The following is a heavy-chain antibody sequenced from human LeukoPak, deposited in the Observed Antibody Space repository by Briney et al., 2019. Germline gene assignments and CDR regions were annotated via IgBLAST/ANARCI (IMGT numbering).Heavy chain of an antibody. J-gene: IGHJ4*02. V-gene: IGHV3-74*01. CDR3: ISYTSGCS. D-gene: IGHD5-12*01. CDR1: AFTLNSNW. CDR2: INSDGSTT. Sequence: PGWALRLACAASAFTLNSNWMHWVLRAPGEGLVWISRINSDGSTTNYADSVKGRFTISRDNAKNTLYLQMNSLRAEDTAVYFCISYTSGCSWRQGTMVTVSS.